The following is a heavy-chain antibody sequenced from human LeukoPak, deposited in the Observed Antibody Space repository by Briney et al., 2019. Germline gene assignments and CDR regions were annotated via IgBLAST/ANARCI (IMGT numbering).Heavy chain of an antibody. CDR1: GFTVSRNY. D-gene: IGHD6-13*01. CDR2: IYSGGST. J-gene: IGHJ3*02. V-gene: IGHV3-53*01. CDR3: AREGPTTAVGSGAPDI. Sequence: GGSLRLSCAASGFTVSRNYMTWVRQAPGKGLKWVSVIYSGGSTYYADSVRGRFTISRDNSKNTLYLQMNSLRAEDTAVYYCAREGPTTAVGSGAPDIWGLGTMVTVSS.